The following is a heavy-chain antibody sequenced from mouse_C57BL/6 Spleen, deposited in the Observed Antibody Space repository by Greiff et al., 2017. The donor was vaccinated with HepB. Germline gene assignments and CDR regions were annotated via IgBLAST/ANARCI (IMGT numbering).Heavy chain of an antibody. Sequence: VMLVESGPGLVQPSQSLSITCTVSGFSLTSYGVHWVRQSPGKGLEWLGVIWRGGSTDYNAAFMSRLSITKDNSKSQVFFKMNSLQADDTAIYYCAKAYYDYDEGYFDVWGTGTTVTVSS. J-gene: IGHJ1*03. V-gene: IGHV2-5*01. CDR2: IWRGGST. CDR1: GFSLTSYG. CDR3: AKAYYDYDEGYFDV. D-gene: IGHD2-4*01.